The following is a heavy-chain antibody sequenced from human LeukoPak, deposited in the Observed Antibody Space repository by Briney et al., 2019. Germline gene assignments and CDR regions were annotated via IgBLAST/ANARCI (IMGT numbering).Heavy chain of an antibody. Sequence: PGGSLRLSCAASGFTFSSYWMSWVRQAPGKGLEWVANIKQDGGEKYYVDSVKGRFTISRDNAKNSLYLQMNSLRAEDTAVYYCARDSSNLRFLEWLLYDFDYWGQGTLVTVSS. D-gene: IGHD3-3*01. CDR1: GFTFSSYW. CDR3: ARDSSNLRFLEWLLYDFDY. CDR2: IKQDGGEK. J-gene: IGHJ4*02. V-gene: IGHV3-7*01.